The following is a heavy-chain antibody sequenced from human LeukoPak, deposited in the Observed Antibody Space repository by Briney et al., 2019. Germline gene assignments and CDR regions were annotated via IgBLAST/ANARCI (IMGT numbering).Heavy chain of an antibody. Sequence: GESLKISCKASGYTFSSQWIGWVRQMPGKGLEWMGIFNPGDYNTRYSPSFQGQVTISADKSIATAYLQWSSLKASDTGIYYCTTGAYSGTWDYWGQGTLVTVSS. V-gene: IGHV5-51*01. CDR3: TTGAYSGTWDY. CDR2: FNPGDYNT. J-gene: IGHJ4*02. CDR1: GYTFSSQW. D-gene: IGHD1-26*01.